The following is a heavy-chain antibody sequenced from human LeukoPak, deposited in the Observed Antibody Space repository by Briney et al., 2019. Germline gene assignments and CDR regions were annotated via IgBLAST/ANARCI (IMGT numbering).Heavy chain of an antibody. D-gene: IGHD6-13*01. V-gene: IGHV4-59*08. Sequence: SETLSLTCTVSGGSISSYYWSWIRQPPGKGLEWNGYIYYSRSTNYNPSLKSRVTISVDTSKNQFSLKLSSVTAADTAVYYCASGIAAAGRYFDYWGQGTLVTVSS. CDR1: GGSISSYY. CDR3: ASGIAAAGRYFDY. J-gene: IGHJ4*02. CDR2: IYYSRST.